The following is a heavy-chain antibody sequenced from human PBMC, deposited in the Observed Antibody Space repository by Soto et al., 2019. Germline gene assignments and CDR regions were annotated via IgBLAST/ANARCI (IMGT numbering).Heavy chain of an antibody. CDR3: ARTVTYYYYYMDV. J-gene: IGHJ6*03. CDR1: GFTFSSYS. V-gene: IGHV3-21*01. D-gene: IGHD4-17*01. CDR2: ISSSISYI. Sequence: GGSLRLTCAASGFTFSSYSMNWVRQAPGKGLEWVSSISSSISYIYYADSVKGRFTISRDNAKNSLYLQMNSLRAEDTAVYYCARTVTYYYYYMDVWGKGTTVTVSS.